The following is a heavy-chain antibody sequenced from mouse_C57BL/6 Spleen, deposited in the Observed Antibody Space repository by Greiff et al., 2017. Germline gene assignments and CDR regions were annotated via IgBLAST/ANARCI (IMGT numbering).Heavy chain of an antibody. CDR1: GYTFTSYW. CDR3: ARSAWDGRLGYY. D-gene: IGHD4-1*01. V-gene: IGHV1-69*01. J-gene: IGHJ2*01. Sequence: QVQLQQPGAELVMPGASVKLSCKASGYTFTSYWMHWVKQRPGQGLEWIGEIDPSDSYTNYNQKFKGKSTLTVDKSSSTAYMQLSSLTSEDSAVYYCARSAWDGRLGYYWGQGTTLTVSS. CDR2: IDPSDSYT.